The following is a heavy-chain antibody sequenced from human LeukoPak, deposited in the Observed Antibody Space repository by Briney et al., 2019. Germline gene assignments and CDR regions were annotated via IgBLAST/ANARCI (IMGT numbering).Heavy chain of an antibody. J-gene: IGHJ4*02. CDR2: IYTGGST. Sequence: PGGSLRLSCAASGFTFTNFAMKWVRQAPGKGLEWVSVIYTGGSTHYADSVKGRFIISRDNSKNTVYLQMNSLRADDTAVYFCARRAGALYYYDTSGPFDHWGRGTLVTVSS. D-gene: IGHD3-22*01. V-gene: IGHV3-53*01. CDR1: GFTFTNFA. CDR3: ARRAGALYYYDTSGPFDH.